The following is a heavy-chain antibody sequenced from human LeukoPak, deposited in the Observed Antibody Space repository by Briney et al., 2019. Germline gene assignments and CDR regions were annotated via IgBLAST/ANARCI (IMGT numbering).Heavy chain of an antibody. CDR2: ISNGGGLT. D-gene: IGHD6-19*01. J-gene: IGHJ4*02. CDR1: GFTFSSYA. CDR3: ASTGITVPPRYFDY. Sequence: GGSLRLSCAASGFTFSSYAMSWVRQAPGKGLEWVSTISNGGGLTYYADSVRGRFTISRDNSDNTLYLQMSSLRAEDTAVYYCASTGITVPPRYFDYWGQGTLVTVSS. V-gene: IGHV3-23*01.